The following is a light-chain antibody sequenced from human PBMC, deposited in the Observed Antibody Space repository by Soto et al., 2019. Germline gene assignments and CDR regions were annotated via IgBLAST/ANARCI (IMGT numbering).Light chain of an antibody. J-gene: IGLJ1*01. V-gene: IGLV2-14*01. CDR3: AAWDDSLNGYV. CDR1: SSDIGGYNY. Sequence: QSALTQPASVSGSPGQSITISCSGTSSDIGGYNYVSWYQQHPGQAPKLLLYEVVNRPSGISNRFSASKSGNTASLTISGLQSEDEADYICAAWDDSLNGYVFGLGTKLTVL. CDR2: EVV.